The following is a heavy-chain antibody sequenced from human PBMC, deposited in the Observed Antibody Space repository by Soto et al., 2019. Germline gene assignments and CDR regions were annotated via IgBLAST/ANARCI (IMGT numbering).Heavy chain of an antibody. V-gene: IGHV3-30*18. D-gene: IGHD6-25*01. CDR3: AKDMFCDRSGIDY. CDR1: GFPFTSHG. Sequence: QVKLVESGGGVVQPGRPLRLSCAASGFPFTSHGIHWVRQAPGKGLEWVAAISHDGTNKFYADSVKGRFTISRDNSQRTVYLEMNSLRTEDTALYFCAKDMFCDRSGIDYWGQGSLVTVSS. CDR2: ISHDGTNK. J-gene: IGHJ4*02.